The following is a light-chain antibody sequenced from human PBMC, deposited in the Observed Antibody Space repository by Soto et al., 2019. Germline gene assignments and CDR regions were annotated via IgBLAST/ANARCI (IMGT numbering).Light chain of an antibody. CDR3: SSYTSSSIL. V-gene: IGLV2-14*01. Sequence: QSVLTQPASVSGSPGQSITISCIGTSSDVGSYNYVSWYQQHPGKAPKLMIYEVRDRPSGISSRFSGSKSGNTASLTISGLQTEDEADYYCSSYTSSSILFGTGTKVTVL. CDR2: EVR. J-gene: IGLJ1*01. CDR1: SSDVGSYNY.